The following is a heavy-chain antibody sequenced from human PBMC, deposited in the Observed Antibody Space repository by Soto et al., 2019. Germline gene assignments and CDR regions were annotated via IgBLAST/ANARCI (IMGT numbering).Heavy chain of an antibody. J-gene: IGHJ6*02. CDR3: AKNSPYFDAVDV. V-gene: IGHV3-30*18. CDR2: ISYDGDYR. Sequence: QVQLVESGGGVVQPGRSLRLSCAASGFTFSSYGMHWVRQAPGKGLEWVALISYDGDYRYYADSVKGRFTISRDNTKNTVFLQMKGLRTDDTALYYCAKNSPYFDAVDVWGLGTPVTVSS. D-gene: IGHD1-26*01. CDR1: GFTFSSYG.